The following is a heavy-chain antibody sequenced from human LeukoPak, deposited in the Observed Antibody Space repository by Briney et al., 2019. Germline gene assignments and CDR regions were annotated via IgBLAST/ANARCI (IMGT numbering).Heavy chain of an antibody. CDR2: NSGSGGST. Sequence: GGSLRLSCAASGFTFSSYAMSWVRQAPGKGLEWVSANSGSGGSTYYADPVKGRFTISRDNSKNTLYLQMNSLRAEDTAVYYCAKDGYSTTYGMDVWGQGTTVTVSS. J-gene: IGHJ6*02. D-gene: IGHD6-13*01. CDR3: AKDGYSTTYGMDV. CDR1: GFTFSSYA. V-gene: IGHV3-23*01.